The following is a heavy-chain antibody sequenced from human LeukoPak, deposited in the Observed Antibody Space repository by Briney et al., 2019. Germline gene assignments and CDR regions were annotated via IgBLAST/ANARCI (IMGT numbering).Heavy chain of an antibody. Sequence: GSSVKVSCKASGGTFSSYAISWVRQAPGQGLEWMGGIIPIFGTANYAQKFQGRVMITTDESTSTAYMELSSLRSEDTAVYYCAARIAARPGWFDPWGQGTLVTVSS. CDR2: IIPIFGTA. CDR3: AARIAARPGWFDP. V-gene: IGHV1-69*05. J-gene: IGHJ5*02. CDR1: GGTFSSYA. D-gene: IGHD6-6*01.